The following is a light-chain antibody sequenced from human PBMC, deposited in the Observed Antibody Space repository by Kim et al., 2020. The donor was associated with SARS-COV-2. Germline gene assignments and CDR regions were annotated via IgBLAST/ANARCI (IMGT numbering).Light chain of an antibody. V-gene: IGLV1-51*01. CDR3: GAWDNSLGLVA. CDR2: DNN. J-gene: IGLJ2*01. CDR1: TSNIVNNY. Sequence: QSVLTQPPSVSAAPGQKVTISCSGSTSNIVNNYVSWYQQLPGTAPKLLIYDNNKRPSGIPDRFSGSKSGTSATLGITGLQTGDEADYYCGAWDNSLGLVAFGGGTQLTVL.